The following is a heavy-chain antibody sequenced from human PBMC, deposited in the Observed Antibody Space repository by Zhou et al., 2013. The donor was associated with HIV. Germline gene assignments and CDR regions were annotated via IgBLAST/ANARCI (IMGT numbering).Heavy chain of an antibody. D-gene: IGHD2-2*01. J-gene: IGHJ4*02. V-gene: IGHV4-4*09. Sequence: VQLQESGPGLVKPSETLSLTCTVSGGSISSYYWSWIRQPPGKGLEWIGYIYTSGSTNYNPSLKSRVTISVDTSKNQFSLKLSSVTAADTAVYYCARAGAVGDGPSLPLDYWGQGILVTVSS. CDR3: ARAGAVGDGPSLPLDY. CDR1: GGSISSYY. CDR2: IYTSGST.